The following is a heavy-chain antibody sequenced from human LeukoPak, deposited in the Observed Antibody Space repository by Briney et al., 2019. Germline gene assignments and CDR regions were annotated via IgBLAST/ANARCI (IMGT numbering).Heavy chain of an antibody. CDR3: ARDVRGSSWTHSISYYYYYMDV. CDR2: IYYSGST. D-gene: IGHD6-13*01. J-gene: IGHJ6*03. CDR1: GGSISSYY. V-gene: IGHV4-59*12. Sequence: PSETLSLTCTVSGGSISSYYWSWIRQPPGKGLEWIGYIYYSGSTNYNPSLKSRVTISVDTSKNQFSLKLSSVTAADTAVYYCARDVRGSSWTHSISYYYYYMDVWGKGTTVTISS.